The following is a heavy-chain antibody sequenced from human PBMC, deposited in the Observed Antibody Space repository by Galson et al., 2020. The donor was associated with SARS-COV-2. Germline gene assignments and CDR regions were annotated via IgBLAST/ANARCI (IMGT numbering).Heavy chain of an antibody. Sequence: GESLKISCAASGFTFSSYAMSWVRQAPGKGLEWVSAISGSGGSTYYADSVKGRFTISRDNSKNTLYLQMNSLRAEDTAVYYCAKDFLDCSSTSCYYYYGMDVWGQGTTVTVSS. CDR3: AKDFLDCSSTSCYYYYGMDV. D-gene: IGHD2-2*01. V-gene: IGHV3-23*01. CDR1: GFTFSSYA. CDR2: ISGSGGST. J-gene: IGHJ6*02.